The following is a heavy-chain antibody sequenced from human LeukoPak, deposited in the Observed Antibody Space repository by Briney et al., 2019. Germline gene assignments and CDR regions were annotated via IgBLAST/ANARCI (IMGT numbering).Heavy chain of an antibody. CDR3: ATGEEVVSPTDY. CDR2: MNPNSGNT. J-gene: IGHJ4*02. CDR1: GYTFTSYD. V-gene: IGHV1-8*01. D-gene: IGHD2-15*01. Sequence: ASVKVSCKASGYTFTSYDINWVRQATGQGLEWMGWMNPNSGNTGYAQKFQGRVTMTRNTSISTAYMELSSLRSEDTAVYYCATGEEVVSPTDYWGQGTLVTVSS.